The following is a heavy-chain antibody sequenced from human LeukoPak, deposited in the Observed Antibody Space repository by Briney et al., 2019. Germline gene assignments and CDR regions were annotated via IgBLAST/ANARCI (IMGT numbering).Heavy chain of an antibody. CDR2: ISGYNGNT. CDR3: ARMAYDMLTGYFQPNWFDP. Sequence: ASVKVSCRASDYAFTKYGISWVRQAPGQGLEWMGWISGYNGNTKKAQKSQGRVIMTTDTSTSTAYMELRSLRSDDTAVYYCARMAYDMLTGYFQPNWFDPWGQGTLVTVSS. J-gene: IGHJ5*02. CDR1: DYAFTKYG. V-gene: IGHV1-18*01. D-gene: IGHD3-9*01.